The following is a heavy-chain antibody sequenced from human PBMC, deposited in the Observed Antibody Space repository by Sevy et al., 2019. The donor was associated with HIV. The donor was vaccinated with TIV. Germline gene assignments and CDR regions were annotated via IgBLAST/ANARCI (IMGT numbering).Heavy chain of an antibody. D-gene: IGHD1-26*01. Sequence: GGSLRLSCAASGFTFSSYAMHWVRQAPGKGLEWVAVISYDGSNKYYADSVKGRFTISRDNSKNTLYLQMNSLRAEDTAVYYCARDLEIGNSGSLYYYYHGMDVWGQGTTVTVSS. CDR1: GFTFSSYA. CDR2: ISYDGSNK. V-gene: IGHV3-30-3*01. J-gene: IGHJ6*02. CDR3: ARDLEIGNSGSLYYYYHGMDV.